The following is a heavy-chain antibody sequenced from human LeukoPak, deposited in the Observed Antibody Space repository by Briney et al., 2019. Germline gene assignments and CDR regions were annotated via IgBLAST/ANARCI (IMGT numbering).Heavy chain of an antibody. CDR1: GFTFSNYA. V-gene: IGHV3-23*01. CDR3: AQHLYHDSGAYHTLSSFDY. Sequence: GGSLRLSCAASGFTFSNYAMSWVRQAPGKGLEWVSVISGSGGSTYYADSVKGRFTISRDNSKNTLYVQMNSLRAEDTAVYYCAQHLYHDSGAYHTLSSFDYWGQGTLVTVSS. D-gene: IGHD2-15*01. J-gene: IGHJ4*02. CDR2: ISGSGGST.